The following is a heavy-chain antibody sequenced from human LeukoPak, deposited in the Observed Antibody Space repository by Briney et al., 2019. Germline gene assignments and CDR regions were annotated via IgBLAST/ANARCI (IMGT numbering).Heavy chain of an antibody. V-gene: IGHV1-46*01. CDR1: GYTFTSYY. D-gene: IGHD2-15*01. CDR3: AAGTSYCSGGSCYYNFDY. CDR2: IDPSGGST. Sequence: GASVKVSCKASGYTFTSYYMHWVRQAPGQGLEWMGIIDPSGGSTSYAQKFQGRVTMTRDTSTSTVYMELSSLRSEDTAVYYCAAGTSYCSGGSCYYNFDYWGQGTLVTVSS. J-gene: IGHJ4*02.